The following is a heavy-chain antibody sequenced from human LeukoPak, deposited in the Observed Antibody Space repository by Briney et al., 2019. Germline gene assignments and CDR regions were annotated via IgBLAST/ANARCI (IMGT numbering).Heavy chain of an antibody. CDR3: SRLRYYYGSGSYSKIDY. Sequence: PSETLSLTCTVSGGSISSSSYYWGWIRQPPGKGLEWIGSIYYSGSTYYNPSLKSRVAISVDTSKNQFSLKLSSVTAADTAVYYCSRLRYYYGSGSYSKIDYWGQGILVTVSS. CDR2: IYYSGST. V-gene: IGHV4-39*01. CDR1: GGSISSSSYY. D-gene: IGHD3-10*01. J-gene: IGHJ4*02.